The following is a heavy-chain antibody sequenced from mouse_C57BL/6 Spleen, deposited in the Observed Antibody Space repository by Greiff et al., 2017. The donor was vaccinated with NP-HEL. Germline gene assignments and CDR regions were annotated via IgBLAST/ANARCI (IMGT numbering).Heavy chain of an antibody. D-gene: IGHD2-5*01. CDR1: GYTFTDYE. CDR2: IDPETGGT. V-gene: IGHV1-15*01. Sequence: QVQLKESGAELVRPGASVTLSCKASGYTFTDYEMHWVKQTPVHGLEWIGAIDPETGGTAYNQKFKGKAILTADKSSSTAYLELRSLTSEDSAGYYGTSYYSNFDWYCDVWGTGTTVTVSS. J-gene: IGHJ1*03. CDR3: TSYYSNFDWYCDV.